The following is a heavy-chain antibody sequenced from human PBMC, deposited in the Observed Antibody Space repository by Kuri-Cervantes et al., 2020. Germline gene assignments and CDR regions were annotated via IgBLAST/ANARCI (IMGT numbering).Heavy chain of an antibody. Sequence: GSSLKISCAASGFTFDDYAMHWVRQAPGKGLEWVSGISWNSGSIGYADSVKGRFTISRDNAKNSLYLQMNSLRAEDTALYYCAKEDLVRGPLDYWGQGTLVTVSS. CDR3: AKEDLVRGPLDY. J-gene: IGHJ4*02. CDR2: ISWNSGSI. CDR1: GFTFDDYA. V-gene: IGHV3-9*01. D-gene: IGHD3-10*01.